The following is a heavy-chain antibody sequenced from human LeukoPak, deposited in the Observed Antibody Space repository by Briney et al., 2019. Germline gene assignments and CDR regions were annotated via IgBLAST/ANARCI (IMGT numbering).Heavy chain of an antibody. D-gene: IGHD2-15*01. V-gene: IGHV3-21*01. CDR1: GFTFSSFI. CDR3: ARDSVAATSAFDI. Sequence: GGSLRLFCAASGFTFSSFIMNWVRQAPGKGLEWVSSISSSSTYIYYADSVKGRFTISRDNAKNSLYLQMNSLRAEDTAVYYCARDSVAATSAFDIWGQGTMVTVSS. J-gene: IGHJ3*02. CDR2: ISSSSTYI.